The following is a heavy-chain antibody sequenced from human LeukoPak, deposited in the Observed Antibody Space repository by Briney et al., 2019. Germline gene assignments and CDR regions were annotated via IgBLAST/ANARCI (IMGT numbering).Heavy chain of an antibody. CDR3: ARDNGVAAAEDY. J-gene: IGHJ4*02. Sequence: GASVKVSCKASGYTFIDYGFTWLRQAPGQRLEWMGRINTLDGNTDYAQKFQDRVSMTTDTSTNTAYMELRSLRPDDTAVYYCARDNGVAAAEDYWGQGTLVTVSS. D-gene: IGHD6-13*01. V-gene: IGHV1-18*01. CDR2: INTLDGNT. CDR1: GYTFIDYG.